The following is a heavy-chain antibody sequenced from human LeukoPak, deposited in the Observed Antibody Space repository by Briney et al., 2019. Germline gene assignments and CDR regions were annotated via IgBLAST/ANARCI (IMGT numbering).Heavy chain of an antibody. CDR3: ARGGYSGSYFAY. CDR1: GFIFNDYG. CDR2: INWNGGST. V-gene: IGHV3-20*04. Sequence: GRSLRLSCAASGFIFNDYGMSWVRQAPGKGLDWVSGINWNGGSTGYADSVKGRFTISRDNAKNSLYVQMNSLRAEDTALYYCARGGYSGSYFAYWGQGTLVTVSS. J-gene: IGHJ4*02. D-gene: IGHD1-26*01.